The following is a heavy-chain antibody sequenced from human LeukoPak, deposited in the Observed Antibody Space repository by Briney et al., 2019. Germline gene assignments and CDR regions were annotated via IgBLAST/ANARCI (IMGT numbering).Heavy chain of an antibody. D-gene: IGHD3-16*01. CDR2: ISYDGNNK. J-gene: IGHJ4*02. Sequence: PGGSLRLSCAASGFTFSSYGVHWDRQAPGKGLEWVAVISYDGNNKYYADSVKGRFTISRDNSKNTLYLQMNSLRPEDTAVYYCAKNMITFGGRRGYFDYWGQGTLVTVSS. V-gene: IGHV3-30*18. CDR3: AKNMITFGGRRGYFDY. CDR1: GFTFSSYG.